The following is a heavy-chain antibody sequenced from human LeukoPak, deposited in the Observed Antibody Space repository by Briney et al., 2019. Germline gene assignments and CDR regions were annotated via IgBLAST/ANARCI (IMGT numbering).Heavy chain of an antibody. CDR1: GFTFSSYA. J-gene: IGHJ3*02. V-gene: IGHV3-30*04. Sequence: GGSLRLSCGASGFTFSSYAMHWVRQAPGKGLEWVAVISYDGSNKYYADSVKGRFTISRDNSKNTLYLQMNSLRAEDTAVYYCAKARIAAAGTRLAFDIWGQGTMVTVSS. CDR2: ISYDGSNK. D-gene: IGHD6-13*01. CDR3: AKARIAAAGTRLAFDI.